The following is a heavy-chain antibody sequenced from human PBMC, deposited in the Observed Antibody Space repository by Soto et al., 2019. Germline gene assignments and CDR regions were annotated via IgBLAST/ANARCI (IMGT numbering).Heavy chain of an antibody. CDR1: GYTLTELS. CDR2: FDPEDGET. V-gene: IGHV1-24*01. J-gene: IGHJ4*02. D-gene: IGHD3-9*01. Sequence: QVQLVQSGAEVKKPGASVKVSCKVSGYTLTELSMHWVRQAPGKGLEWMGGFDPEDGETIYAQKFQGRVTMTEDTSTATAYMELISLRYEDTSVYYWAPASYSDILAGYFPCDYWGQGALVTVSS. CDR3: APASYSDILAGYFPCDY.